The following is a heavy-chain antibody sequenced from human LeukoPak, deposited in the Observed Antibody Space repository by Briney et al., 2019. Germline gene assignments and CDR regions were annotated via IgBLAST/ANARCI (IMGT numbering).Heavy chain of an antibody. D-gene: IGHD1-26*01. J-gene: IGHJ4*02. Sequence: GGSLRLSRAASGFTFSSYAMSWVRQAPGKGLEWVSAISGSGGSTYYADSVKGRFTISRDNSKNTLYLQMNSLRAEDTAVYYCAKARVGRSEDLTDYWGQGTLVTVSS. CDR3: AKARVGRSEDLTDY. CDR2: ISGSGGST. V-gene: IGHV3-23*01. CDR1: GFTFSSYA.